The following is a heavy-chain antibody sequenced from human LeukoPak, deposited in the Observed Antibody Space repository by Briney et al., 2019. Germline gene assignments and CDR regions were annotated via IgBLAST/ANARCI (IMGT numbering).Heavy chain of an antibody. J-gene: IGHJ6*03. CDR2: ISSSGSTI. D-gene: IGHD3-3*01. CDR3: ARDPYYYDFWSGYVYYYYMDV. V-gene: IGHV3-11*04. Sequence: GGSLRLSCAASGFTFSDYYMSWIRQAPGKGLEWVSYISSSGSTIYYADSVKGRFTISRDNAKNSLYLQMNSLRAEDTAVYYCARDPYYYDFWSGYVYYYYMDVWGKGTTATVSS. CDR1: GFTFSDYY.